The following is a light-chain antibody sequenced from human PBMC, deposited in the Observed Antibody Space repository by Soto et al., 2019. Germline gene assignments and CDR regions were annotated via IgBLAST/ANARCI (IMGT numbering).Light chain of an antibody. J-gene: IGKJ1*01. CDR3: QQYKSYST. Sequence: DVQMTQSPSYVFASVGDTVTITCRASQGITSWLAWYQHRPGKAPRLLIYDASTLESGVPSRLSGSGSGTEFTLTINNLQPDDLATYICQQYKSYSTFGRGTKVDIK. CDR2: DAS. V-gene: IGKV1-5*01. CDR1: QGITSW.